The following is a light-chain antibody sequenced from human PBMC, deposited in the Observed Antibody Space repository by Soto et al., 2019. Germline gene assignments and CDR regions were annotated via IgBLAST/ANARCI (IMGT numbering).Light chain of an antibody. V-gene: IGKV1-13*02. CDR1: QVIRSA. CDR2: DAS. CDR3: QHFNSYSVT. Sequence: AIQLTQSPSSLSTFVGDRVTITCRASQVIRSALAWYQQKPGKSPRLLIYDASFLESGFPSRFSGSGSGTDFTLAISNLRPEDLGIYYCQHFNSYSVTFGPGTRVDF. J-gene: IGKJ3*01.